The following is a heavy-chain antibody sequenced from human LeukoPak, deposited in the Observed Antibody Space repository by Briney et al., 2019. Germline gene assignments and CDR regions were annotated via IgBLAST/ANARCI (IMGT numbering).Heavy chain of an antibody. CDR1: GFTFSSYN. Sequence: GGSLRLSCAASGFTFSSYNMNWVRQAPGKGLEWVSSISSSSTYTYYADSVKGRFTISRDNAKNSLYLQMNSLRAEDTAVYYCARAISMARGVDYWGQGTLVTVSS. CDR3: ARAISMARGVDY. V-gene: IGHV3-21*01. CDR2: ISSSSTYT. J-gene: IGHJ4*02. D-gene: IGHD3-10*01.